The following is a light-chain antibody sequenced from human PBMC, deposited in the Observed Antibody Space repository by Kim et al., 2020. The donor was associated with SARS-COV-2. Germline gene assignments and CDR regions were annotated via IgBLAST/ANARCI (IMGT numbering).Light chain of an antibody. Sequence: ASVGDRGTITCRASQGIRNDLSWYQQKPGKAPKRLIYAASSLKSGVPSRFSGSGSGTEFTLTISSLQPEDFATYYCLQHNSYPRTFGQGTKVDIK. J-gene: IGKJ1*01. V-gene: IGKV1-17*01. CDR3: LQHNSYPRT. CDR2: AAS. CDR1: QGIRND.